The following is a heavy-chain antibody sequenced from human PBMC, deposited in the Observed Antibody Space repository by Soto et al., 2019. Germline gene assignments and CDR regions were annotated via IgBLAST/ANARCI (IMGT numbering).Heavy chain of an antibody. CDR2: ISYDGSNK. V-gene: IGHV3-30*18. Sequence: QVQLVESGGGVVQPGRSLRLSCAASGFTFSSYGMHWVRQAPGKGLEWVAVISYDGSNKYYADSVKGRFTISRDNSKNTLYLQMNSLRAEDTAVYYCANLACLPSLGYCSSPSSGDFDYWGQGTLVTVSS. CDR3: ANLACLPSLGYCSSPSSGDFDY. D-gene: IGHD2-2*01. CDR1: GFTFSSYG. J-gene: IGHJ4*02.